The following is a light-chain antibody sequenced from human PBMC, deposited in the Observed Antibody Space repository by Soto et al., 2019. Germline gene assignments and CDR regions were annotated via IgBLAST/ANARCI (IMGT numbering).Light chain of an antibody. J-gene: IGLJ2*01. CDR2: EGS. CDR3: CSSVGSNTYVV. Sequence: QSALTQPASVSGSPGQSITISCTGASSDVGNYNLVSWYQQHPGKAPKFIIYEGSKRPSGVSDRFSGSKSGNTASLTISGLQAEDEAHYYCCSSVGSNTYVVFGGGTKLTVL. V-gene: IGLV2-23*01. CDR1: SSDVGNYNL.